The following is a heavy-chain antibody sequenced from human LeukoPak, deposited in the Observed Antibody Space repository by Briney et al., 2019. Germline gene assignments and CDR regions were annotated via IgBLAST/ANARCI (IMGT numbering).Heavy chain of an antibody. CDR1: GGSFSGYY. V-gene: IGHV4-34*01. CDR3: VRGLRWGYYYGSGVDY. CDR2: INHSGST. D-gene: IGHD3-10*01. Sequence: SETLSLTCAVYGGSFSGYYWSWIRQPPGKGLEWIGEINHSGSTNYNPSLRSRVTISVDTSKNQFSLKLSSVTAADTAVYYCVRGLRWGYYYGSGVDYWGQGTLVTVYS. J-gene: IGHJ4*02.